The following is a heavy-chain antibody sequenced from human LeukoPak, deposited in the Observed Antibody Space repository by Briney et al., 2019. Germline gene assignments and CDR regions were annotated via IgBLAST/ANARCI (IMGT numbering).Heavy chain of an antibody. CDR1: GFTLSSYG. CDR2: ISYDGSNK. J-gene: IGHJ3*02. CDR3: AKDSEAGPFYDDAFDI. Sequence: GRSLRLSCAASGFTLSSYGLHWVRQAPGKGLEWVAVISYDGSNKYYADSVKGRFTISRDNSKNTLYLQMNSVRAEDSAVYYCAKDSEAGPFYDDAFDIWGQGTMVTVSS. V-gene: IGHV3-30*18. D-gene: IGHD2/OR15-2a*01.